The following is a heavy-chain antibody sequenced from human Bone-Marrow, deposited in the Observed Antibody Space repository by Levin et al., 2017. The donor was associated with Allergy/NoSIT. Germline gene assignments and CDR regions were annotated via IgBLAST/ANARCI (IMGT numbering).Heavy chain of an antibody. D-gene: IGHD3-3*01. CDR2: FYWDNDR. CDR3: VRTNFWGPYAVDS. J-gene: IGHJ4*02. Sequence: VSGPTLVKPTQPLKLTCTFSGFSLTTSGVGVGWIRQPPGKALEWLAVFYWDNDRRYGPSLSSRLTITKDNSKNQVVLTVISVDPVDTATYFCVRTNFWGPYAVDSWGQGILVTVSS. CDR1: GFSLTTSGVG. V-gene: IGHV2-5*05.